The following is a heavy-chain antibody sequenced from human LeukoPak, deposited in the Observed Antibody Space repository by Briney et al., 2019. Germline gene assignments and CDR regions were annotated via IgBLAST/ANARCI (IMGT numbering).Heavy chain of an antibody. D-gene: IGHD2-2*02. CDR1: GFTFSSYS. Sequence: GGSLRLSCAASGFTFSSYSMNWVRQAPGKGLEWVSYISSSSSTIYYADSVKGRFTISRDNAKNSLYLQMNSLRAEDTAVYYCARDMGYCSSTSCYTKYAFDIWGQGTMVTVSS. J-gene: IGHJ3*02. CDR2: ISSSSSTI. CDR3: ARDMGYCSSTSCYTKYAFDI. V-gene: IGHV3-48*04.